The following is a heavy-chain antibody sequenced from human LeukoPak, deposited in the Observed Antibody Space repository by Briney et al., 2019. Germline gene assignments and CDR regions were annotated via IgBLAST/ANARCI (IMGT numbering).Heavy chain of an antibody. Sequence: LCLTCTVSGGSISSGGYYWSWMRQHPGKGLEGIGYIDYSWSTYYNPSLKSRVTISVDTSKNQFSLQLSSVPAADTAVYYCARFGRDIVVVLAATDPANNWFDPWGQGTLVTVSS. CDR1: GGSISSGGYY. D-gene: IGHD2-15*01. CDR2: IDYSWST. CDR3: ARFGRDIVVVLAATDPANNWFDP. J-gene: IGHJ5*02. V-gene: IGHV4-31*03.